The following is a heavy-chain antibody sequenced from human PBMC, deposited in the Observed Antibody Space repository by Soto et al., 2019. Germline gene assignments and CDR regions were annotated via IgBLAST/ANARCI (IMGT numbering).Heavy chain of an antibody. Sequence: QVQLQESGPGLVKPSQTLSLTCTVSGGSINNGASHWTWIRQHPGKGLEWIGNIYYSGNAYYNPSLKSRLTISIDTSKNQFSLKLSSVIAADTAVYYCARDTDSVAAFDIWGQGTMVTVSS. CDR2: IYYSGNA. CDR3: ARDTDSVAAFDI. V-gene: IGHV4-31*03. J-gene: IGHJ3*02. D-gene: IGHD6-19*01. CDR1: GGSINNGASH.